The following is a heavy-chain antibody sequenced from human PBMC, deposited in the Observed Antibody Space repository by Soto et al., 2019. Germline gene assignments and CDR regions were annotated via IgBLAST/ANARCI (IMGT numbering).Heavy chain of an antibody. D-gene: IGHD3-22*01. J-gene: IGHJ3*02. V-gene: IGHV1-18*04. CDR2: ISAYNGNT. Sequence: ASVKVSCKASGYTFTSYGISWLRQSPGQGLEWMGWISAYNGNTNYAQKLQGRVTMTTDTSTSTAYMELRSLRSDDTAVYYCAREINYDSSGYWAGRAFDIWGQGTMVTVSS. CDR1: GYTFTSYG. CDR3: AREINYDSSGYWAGRAFDI.